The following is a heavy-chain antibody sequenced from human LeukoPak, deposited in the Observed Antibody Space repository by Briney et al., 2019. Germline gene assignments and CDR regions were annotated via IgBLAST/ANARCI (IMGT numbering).Heavy chain of an antibody. CDR3: ARGGRGSSGWYSDYYYMDV. CDR1: GYTFTSYD. Sequence: ASVKVSCKASGYTFTSYDINCVRQSTGQRLKWLGWMNPNSGNTGYTQKFQGRVTMTRNTSISTAYMELSSLRSEDTAVYYCARGGRGSSGWYSDYYYMDVWGKGTTVTVSS. CDR2: MNPNSGNT. V-gene: IGHV1-8*01. D-gene: IGHD6-19*01. J-gene: IGHJ6*03.